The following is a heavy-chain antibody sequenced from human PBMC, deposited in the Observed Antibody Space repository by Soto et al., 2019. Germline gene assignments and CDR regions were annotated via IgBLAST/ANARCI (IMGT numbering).Heavy chain of an antibody. CDR3: ARTRSAWSDFHYYSLDV. CDR1: GFTFNSYG. CDR2: ISYDSTKT. D-gene: IGHD1-26*01. Sequence: GGSLRLSCAASGFTFNSYGMHWVRQGPGNGLEWVAFISYDSTKTYYADSVKGRFTISRDNSNSALYVQMNSLTGEDTAVYYCARTRSAWSDFHYYSLDVWGQGTTVTVS. J-gene: IGHJ6*02. V-gene: IGHV3-30*03.